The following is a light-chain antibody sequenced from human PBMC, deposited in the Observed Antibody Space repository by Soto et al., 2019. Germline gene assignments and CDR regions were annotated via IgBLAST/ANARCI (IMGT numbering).Light chain of an antibody. CDR2: GSS. CDR3: QQYGSSPPYT. Sequence: EVVLTQSPGTLSLSPGERATLSCRASGNVSNNYLAWYQQKPGQAPRLLIFGSSDRAAAIPDRFSGSGSGTDFTLTISRLEPEDFAVYYCQQYGSSPPYTFGQGTKLEIK. V-gene: IGKV3-20*01. CDR1: GNVSNNY. J-gene: IGKJ2*01.